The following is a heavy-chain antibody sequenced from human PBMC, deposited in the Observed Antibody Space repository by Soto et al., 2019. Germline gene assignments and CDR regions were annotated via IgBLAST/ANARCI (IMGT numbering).Heavy chain of an antibody. CDR3: ARDNGVVPAAIPRIGYYYYGMDV. CDR2: IWYDGSNK. CDR1: GFTFSSYG. D-gene: IGHD2-2*02. V-gene: IGHV3-33*01. J-gene: IGHJ6*02. Sequence: QVQLVESGGGVVQPGRSLRLSCAASGFTFSSYGMHWVRQAPGKGLEWVAVIWYDGSNKYYADSVKGRFTISRDNSKNTLYLQMNSLRAEDTAVYYCARDNGVVPAAIPRIGYYYYGMDVWGHGTTVTVSS.